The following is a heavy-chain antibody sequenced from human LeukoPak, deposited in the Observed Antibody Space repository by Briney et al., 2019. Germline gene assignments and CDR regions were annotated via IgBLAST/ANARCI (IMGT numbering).Heavy chain of an antibody. CDR1: GASIESHSW. CDR3: AYNRNFALDN. Sequence: PSETLSLTCAVSGASIESHSWWSWVRQPPGKGLEWFGEVYHDGSANYKPSLKSRVTISADTSRNHFSLKLTSVTAADTAVYYCAYNRNFALDNWGRGTLVTVSS. CDR2: VYHDGSA. V-gene: IGHV4/OR15-8*01. J-gene: IGHJ4*01. D-gene: IGHD1-14*01.